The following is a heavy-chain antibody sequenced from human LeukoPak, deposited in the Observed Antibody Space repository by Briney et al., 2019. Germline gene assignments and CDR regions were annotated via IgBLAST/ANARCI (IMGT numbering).Heavy chain of an antibody. CDR2: IYASGTT. V-gene: IGHV4-4*07. J-gene: IGHJ4*02. CDR1: GGSISVYY. Sequence: SETLSLTCTVSGGSISVYYWSWIRQSAGKGLELIGRIYASGTTNYNPSLQSRLTMSADTSKNQFSLKLASMTAADTAVYYCARGGSYLDYWGQGTLVTVSS. D-gene: IGHD3-16*01. CDR3: ARGGSYLDY.